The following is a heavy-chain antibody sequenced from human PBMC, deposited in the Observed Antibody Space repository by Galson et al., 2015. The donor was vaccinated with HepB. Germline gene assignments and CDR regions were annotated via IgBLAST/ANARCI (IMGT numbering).Heavy chain of an antibody. Sequence: SVKVSCKASGGTFSSYAISWVRQAPGQGLEWMGGIIPIFGTANYAQKFQGRVTITADESTSTAYMELRSLRSEDTAVYYCARAVGGSGSYYNPPDYWGQGTLVTVSS. CDR2: IIPIFGTA. J-gene: IGHJ4*02. V-gene: IGHV1-69*13. D-gene: IGHD3-10*01. CDR1: GGTFSSYA. CDR3: ARAVGGSGSYYNPPDY.